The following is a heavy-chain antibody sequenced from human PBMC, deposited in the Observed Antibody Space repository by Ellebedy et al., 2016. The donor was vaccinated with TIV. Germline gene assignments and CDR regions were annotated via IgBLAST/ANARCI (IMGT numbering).Heavy chain of an antibody. V-gene: IGHV3-74*03. CDR3: ARDTGGLPY. CDR2: IETDGSTT. Sequence: GGSLRLSXAASGFTFSSHRMHWVRQPPGKGLVWVSCIETDGSTTKYADSVKGRFTISRDNAKNTVYLQMNSLRAEDTAVYYCARDTGGLPYWGQGTLVTVSS. D-gene: IGHD2-8*02. J-gene: IGHJ4*02. CDR1: GFTFSSHR.